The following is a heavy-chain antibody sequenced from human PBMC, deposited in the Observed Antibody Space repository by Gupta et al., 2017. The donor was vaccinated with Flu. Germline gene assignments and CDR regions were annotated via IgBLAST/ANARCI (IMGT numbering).Heavy chain of an antibody. Sequence: QVQLVQSGAEVKKTGASVKVSCKASGYTFISYYLPWVRQAPGQGLEWMGIINPSGGSTTYAQKFQGRVTMTRDTSTSTVYMELSSLRSEDTAVYYCAKDIVAVPANDAFDVWGQGTMVTVSS. D-gene: IGHD5-12*01. CDR3: AKDIVAVPANDAFDV. J-gene: IGHJ3*01. V-gene: IGHV1-46*01. CDR2: INPSGGST. CDR1: GYTFISYY.